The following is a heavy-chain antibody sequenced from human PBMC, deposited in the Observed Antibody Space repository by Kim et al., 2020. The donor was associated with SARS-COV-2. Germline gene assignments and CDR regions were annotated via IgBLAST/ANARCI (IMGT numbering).Heavy chain of an antibody. CDR2: IYREHT. D-gene: IGHD3-3*02. V-gene: IGHV4-4*07. CDR1: GASLNDYY. J-gene: IGHJ3*01. CDR3: ARLAKNSLDV. Sequence: SETLSLTCTVSGASLNDYYWSWIRQPAGKGLEWIGRIYREHTNYNPSLSSRVTVSLDTSKSQLLLKVGGVTAADTAIYYCARLAKNSLDVWGQGTAVTVS.